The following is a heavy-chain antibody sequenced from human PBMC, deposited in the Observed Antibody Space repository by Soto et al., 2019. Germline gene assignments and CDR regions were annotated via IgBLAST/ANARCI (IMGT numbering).Heavy chain of an antibody. V-gene: IGHV3-30*18. CDR3: AKGSEVARQELDY. CDR2: ISSDGSDK. J-gene: IGHJ4*02. CDR1: GFTFSNFG. D-gene: IGHD2-15*01. Sequence: QVQLVESGGGVVQPVRSLRLSCAASGFTFSNFGMHWVRQAPGKGLEWVAVISSDGSDKYYSDSVKGRFTISRDNSKNTLFLQMNSLRVEDTAVYYCAKGSEVARQELDYWGQGTLVTVSS.